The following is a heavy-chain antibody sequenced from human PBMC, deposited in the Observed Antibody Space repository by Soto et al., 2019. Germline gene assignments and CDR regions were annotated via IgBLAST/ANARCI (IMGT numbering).Heavy chain of an antibody. D-gene: IGHD2-8*01. CDR3: AKIKVWHAFDI. CDR1: GFTFDDYA. J-gene: IGHJ3*02. Sequence: EVQLVESGGGLVQPGRSLRLSCAASGFTFDDYAMHWVRQAPGKGLEWVSGISWNSGSIGYADSVKGRFTISRDNAKNSLYLQMNSLRAEDTALYYCAKIKVWHAFDIWGQGTMVTVSS. V-gene: IGHV3-9*01. CDR2: ISWNSGSI.